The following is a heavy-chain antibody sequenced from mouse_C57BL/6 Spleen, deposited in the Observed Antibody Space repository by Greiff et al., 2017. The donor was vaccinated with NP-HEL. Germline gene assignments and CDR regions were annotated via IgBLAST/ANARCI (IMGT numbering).Heavy chain of an antibody. V-gene: IGHV1-69*01. CDR3: ARSEDYDSLDY. CDR2: IDPSDSYT. CDR1: GYTFTSYW. J-gene: IGHJ2*01. Sequence: QVQLQQPGAELVMPGASVKLSCKASGYTFTSYWMHWVKQRPGQGLEWIGEIDPSDSYTNYNQKFKGKSTLTVDKSSSTAYMQLSSLTSEDSAVYYCARSEDYDSLDYWGQGTTLTVSS. D-gene: IGHD2-4*01.